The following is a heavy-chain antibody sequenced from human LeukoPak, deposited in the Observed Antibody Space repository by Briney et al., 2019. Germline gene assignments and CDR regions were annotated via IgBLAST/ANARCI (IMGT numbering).Heavy chain of an antibody. J-gene: IGHJ5*02. CDR3: ARGGWLVGGWFDP. D-gene: IGHD6-19*01. CDR1: GGSIRDYQ. V-gene: IGHV4-4*09. Sequence: SETLSLTCAVSGGSIRDYQWSWIRQPPGKGLEWIGHINTNGRTDYNPSLRSRLTFSVDTSRDQFSLKLSSVTAADTAVYYCARGGWLVGGWFDPWGQGTLVTVSS. CDR2: INTNGRT.